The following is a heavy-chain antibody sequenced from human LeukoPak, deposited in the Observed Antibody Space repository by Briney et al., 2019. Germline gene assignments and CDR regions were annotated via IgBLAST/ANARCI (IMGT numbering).Heavy chain of an antibody. CDR3: AREAVWYGSGRGQVPDYYFDY. D-gene: IGHD3-10*01. Sequence: GGSLRLSCAASGFTFSSYALHWVRQAPGKGLEWVADISNDGSKKYYGDSVKGRFTISRDNSKNTLYVQMNSLRAEDTAVYYCAREAVWYGSGRGQVPDYYFDYWGQGTLVTVSS. J-gene: IGHJ4*02. V-gene: IGHV3-30-3*01. CDR1: GFTFSSYA. CDR2: ISNDGSKK.